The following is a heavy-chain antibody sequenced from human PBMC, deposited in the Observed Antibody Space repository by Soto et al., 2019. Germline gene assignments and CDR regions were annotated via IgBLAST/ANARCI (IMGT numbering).Heavy chain of an antibody. CDR2: IYYSGST. Sequence: SETLSLTCTVSGGSISSYYWSWIRQPPGKGLEWIGYIYYSGSTNYNPSLKSRVTISVDTSKNQFSLKLSSVTAADTAVYYCAVSKVGWPHGSIDNWGQGALVTVSS. J-gene: IGHJ4*02. V-gene: IGHV4-59*01. D-gene: IGHD1-26*01. CDR3: AVSKVGWPHGSIDN. CDR1: GGSISSYY.